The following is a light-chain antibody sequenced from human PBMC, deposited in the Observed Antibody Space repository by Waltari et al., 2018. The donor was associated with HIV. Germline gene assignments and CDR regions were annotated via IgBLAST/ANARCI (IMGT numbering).Light chain of an antibody. CDR2: QVN. Sequence: QSALTQPPSASGSPGQSVTISCTGTSSDVGGYNYVPGYQQHPGKAPNLMFYQVNKRPAGVPARFSGTKTGNSASLTVSGLQAEDEADYYCSSFAGSNNLMVFGGGTKLTVL. V-gene: IGLV2-8*01. CDR3: SSFAGSNNLMV. J-gene: IGLJ2*01. CDR1: SSDVGGYNY.